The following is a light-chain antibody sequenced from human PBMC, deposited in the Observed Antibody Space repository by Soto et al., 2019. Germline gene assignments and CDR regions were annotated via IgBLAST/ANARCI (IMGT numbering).Light chain of an antibody. CDR2: ATS. CDR3: QQSFNTPRT. CDR1: QTIVRF. J-gene: IGKJ1*01. V-gene: IGKV1-39*01. Sequence: DIQMTQSPSSLSASVGDRVTMTCRASQTIVRFLNWYQHKPGKPPRLLIYATSNLQSGVPSRFSGSGYGTEFTLTISSLQPEDFATYSYQQSFNTPRTFGQGTKVEMK.